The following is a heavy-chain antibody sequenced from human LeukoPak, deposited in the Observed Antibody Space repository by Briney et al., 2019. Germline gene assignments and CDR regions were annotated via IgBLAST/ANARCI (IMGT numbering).Heavy chain of an antibody. Sequence: ASVKVSCKASGGTFSSYTISWVRQAPGQGLEWMGRIIPILGIANYAQKFQGRVTITADKSTSTAYMELSSLRSEDTAVYYCASLPLGRAAAGTDYWGQGTLVTVSS. CDR2: IIPILGIA. J-gene: IGHJ4*02. CDR1: GGTFSSYT. CDR3: ASLPLGRAAAGTDY. V-gene: IGHV1-69*02. D-gene: IGHD6-13*01.